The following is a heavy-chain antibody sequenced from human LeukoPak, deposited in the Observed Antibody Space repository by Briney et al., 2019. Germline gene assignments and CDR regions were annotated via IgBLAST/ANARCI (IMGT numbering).Heavy chain of an antibody. CDR3: AGRRGSGWFDP. CDR1: GGSISSSYY. J-gene: IGHJ5*02. D-gene: IGHD6-19*01. V-gene: IGHV4-59*08. Sequence: SETLSLTCTVSGGSISSSYYWSWIRQPPGKGLEWIGCIYYSGSTNYNPSLKSRVTISVDTSKNQFSLELSSVTAADTAVYYCAGRRGSGWFDPWGQGTLVTVSS. CDR2: IYYSGST.